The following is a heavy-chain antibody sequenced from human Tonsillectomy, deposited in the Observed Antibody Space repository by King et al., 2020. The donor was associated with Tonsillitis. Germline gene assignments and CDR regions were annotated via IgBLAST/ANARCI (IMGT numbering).Heavy chain of an antibody. V-gene: IGHV3-43D*03. Sequence: VQLVESGGVVVQPGGSLRLSCAASGFTFDDYTMHWVRQAPGKGLEWVSLITWNGDSTYHADSVKGRFTISRDNSKNSLYLQMNSLRVEDTALYYCAKAASTLTIYYGMDVWGQGTTVTVSS. D-gene: IGHD4-17*01. CDR3: AKAASTLTIYYGMDV. CDR2: ITWNGDST. CDR1: GFTFDDYT. J-gene: IGHJ6*02.